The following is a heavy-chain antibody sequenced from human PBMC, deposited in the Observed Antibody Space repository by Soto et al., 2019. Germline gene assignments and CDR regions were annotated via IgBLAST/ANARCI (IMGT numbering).Heavy chain of an antibody. J-gene: IGHJ6*02. D-gene: IGHD1-26*01. V-gene: IGHV4-31*03. CDR2: IYYSGST. CDR1: GGSISSGGYY. Sequence: SETLSLTCTVSGGSISSGGYYWSWIRQHPGKGLEWIGYIYYSGSTYYNPSLKSRVTISVDTSKNQFSLKLSSVTAADTAVYYCERDNYPGGGMDVWGQGTTVTVSS. CDR3: ERDNYPGGGMDV.